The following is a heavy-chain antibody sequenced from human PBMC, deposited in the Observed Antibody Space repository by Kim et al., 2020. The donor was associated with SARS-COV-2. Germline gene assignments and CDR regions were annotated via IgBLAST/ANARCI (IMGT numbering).Heavy chain of an antibody. Sequence: GGSLRLSCAASGFTFSSYSMNWVRQAPGKGLEWVSYISSSSSTIYYADSVKGRFTISRDNAKNSLYLQMNSLRDEDTAVYYCARDGGRMELQGFFDEFGAFDIWGQGTMVTVSS. J-gene: IGHJ3*02. CDR1: GFTFSSYS. CDR2: ISSSSSTI. CDR3: ARDGGRMELQGFFDEFGAFDI. V-gene: IGHV3-48*02. D-gene: IGHD1-7*01.